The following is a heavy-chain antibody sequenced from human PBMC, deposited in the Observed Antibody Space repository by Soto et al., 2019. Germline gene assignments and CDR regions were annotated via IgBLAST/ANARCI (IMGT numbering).Heavy chain of an antibody. CDR1: GFSLSTLGAG. D-gene: IGHD1-1*01. CDR3: AHTKLTTGANAVDV. Sequence: QITLKESGPTLVKPTQVLTLTCSFSGFSLSTLGAGVGWVRQPPGKALEWLALIYWDDDRQYSPSLKTRLTITNDTSTHPVVLTLTNIEPVDTCTYFFAHTKLTTGANAVDVWGQGTIVTLSS. CDR2: IYWDDDR. V-gene: IGHV2-5*02. J-gene: IGHJ3*01.